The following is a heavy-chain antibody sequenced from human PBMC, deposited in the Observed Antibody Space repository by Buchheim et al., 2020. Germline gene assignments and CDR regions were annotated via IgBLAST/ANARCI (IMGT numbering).Heavy chain of an antibody. CDR1: GFTFRTYG. V-gene: IGHV3-30*18. J-gene: IGHJ6*02. CDR2: ISFDGTKK. D-gene: IGHD4-17*01. CDR3: AKDQYGDHEGGMDV. Sequence: QVQLVESGGGVVQPGRSLRLSCAASGFTFRTYGMNWVRQAPGKGLEWVAVISFDGTKKYYAESVKGRFTISRANSKNILYLQVDSLRGEDTAVYYCAKDQYGDHEGGMDVWGQGTT.